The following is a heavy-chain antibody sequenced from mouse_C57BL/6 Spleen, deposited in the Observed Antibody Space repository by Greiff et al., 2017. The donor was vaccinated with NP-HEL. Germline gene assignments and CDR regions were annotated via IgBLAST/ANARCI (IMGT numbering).Heavy chain of an antibody. J-gene: IGHJ2*01. Sequence: EVQLQQSGPELVKPGASVKIPCKASGYTFTDYNMDWVKQSHGKSLEWIGDINPNNGGPIYNQTFKGKATLTVNKSSSTADMELSSLTAEDTADYYCARNWDVERGNCDDWGQGTTLTVSS. CDR2: INPNNGGP. V-gene: IGHV1-18*01. CDR1: GYTFTDYN. D-gene: IGHD4-1*01. CDR3: ARNWDVERGNCDD.